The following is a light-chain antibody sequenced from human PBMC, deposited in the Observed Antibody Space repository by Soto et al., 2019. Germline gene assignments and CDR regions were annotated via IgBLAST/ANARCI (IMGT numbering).Light chain of an antibody. J-gene: IGKJ4*01. CDR3: QQYDDWLRLT. CDR1: QSVNIY. V-gene: IGKV3D-15*03. Sequence: EIVMTQSPATLSVSPGERATLSCRASQSVNIYLAWYQQKPGQAPRLLIFGASYRATGIPARFSGSGSGTEFNLTISILQSEDFAVYFCQQYDDWLRLTFGGGTKVEIK. CDR2: GAS.